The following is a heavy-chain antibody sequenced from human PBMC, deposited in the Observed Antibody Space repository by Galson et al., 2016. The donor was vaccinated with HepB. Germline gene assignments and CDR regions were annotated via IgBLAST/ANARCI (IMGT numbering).Heavy chain of an antibody. CDR3: ARWDSYGDREYFHH. CDR2: IKQDESEK. D-gene: IGHD4-17*01. J-gene: IGHJ1*01. V-gene: IGHV3-7*01. CDR1: GFTFSRHW. Sequence: SLRLSCAASGFTFSRHWMTWVRQGPGKGLEWVANIKQDESEKYYMDSVKGRFTITRDNAKNSLYLQMNSLTVEDTAVYYCARWDSYGDREYFHHWGQGTLVTVSS.